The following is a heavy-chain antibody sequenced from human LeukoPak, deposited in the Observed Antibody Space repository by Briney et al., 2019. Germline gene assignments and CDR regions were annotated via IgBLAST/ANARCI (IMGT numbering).Heavy chain of an antibody. J-gene: IGHJ4*02. CDR2: IYANSAAI. CDR3: VKDRDPDNGWNFDY. CDR1: GFSFRGYS. Sequence: GGSLRLSCACSGFSFRGYSMSWVRQAPGRGLQWVSSIYANSAAIYYADSVKGRFTISRDNSKNTLYLQMNSLRAEDSSVYYCVKDRDPDNGWNFDYWGQGTRVTVSS. D-gene: IGHD6-19*01. V-gene: IGHV3-23*01.